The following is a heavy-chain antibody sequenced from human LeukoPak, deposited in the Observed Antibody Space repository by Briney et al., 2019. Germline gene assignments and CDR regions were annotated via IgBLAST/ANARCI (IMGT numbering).Heavy chain of an antibody. CDR3: ARDRPWGWLLLRDWFDP. D-gene: IGHD3-22*01. CDR1: GGSFSGYY. CDR2: INHSGST. Sequence: SETLSLTCAVYGGSFSGYYWSWIRQPPGKGLEWIGEINHSGSTNYNPSLKSRVTISVGTSKNQFSLKLSSVTAADTAVYYCARDRPWGWLLLRDWFDPWGQGTLVTVSS. J-gene: IGHJ5*02. V-gene: IGHV4-34*01.